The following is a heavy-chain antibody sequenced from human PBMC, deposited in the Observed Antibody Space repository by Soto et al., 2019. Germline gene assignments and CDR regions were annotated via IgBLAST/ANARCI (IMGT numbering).Heavy chain of an antibody. CDR3: ARDSTMTTVTSGMDV. Sequence: HPGGSLRLSCAASGFTVSSNYMSWVRQAPGKGLEWVSVIYSGGSTYYADSVKGRFTISRDNSKNTLYLQMNSLRAEDTAVYYCARDSTMTTVTSGMDVWGQGTTVTVSS. CDR1: GFTVSSNY. D-gene: IGHD4-17*01. V-gene: IGHV3-53*01. CDR2: IYSGGST. J-gene: IGHJ6*02.